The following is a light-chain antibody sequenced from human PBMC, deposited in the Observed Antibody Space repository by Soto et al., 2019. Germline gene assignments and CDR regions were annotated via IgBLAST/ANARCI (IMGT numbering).Light chain of an antibody. J-gene: IGKJ3*01. CDR3: EQYVSSPFT. CDR1: QSVGNN. Sequence: EIVLTQSPATLSLSPGERATLSCRASQSVGNNLAWYQQKPGQAPGLLIYEASTRATGIPARFSGSGSGTDFTLTISSLEPEDFAVYYCEQYVSSPFTFGPGTKVDL. CDR2: EAS. V-gene: IGKV3-11*01.